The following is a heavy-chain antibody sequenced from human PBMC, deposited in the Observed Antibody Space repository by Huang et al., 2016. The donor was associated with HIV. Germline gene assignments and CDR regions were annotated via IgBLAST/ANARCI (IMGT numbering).Heavy chain of an antibody. D-gene: IGHD3-3*01. J-gene: IGHJ4*02. Sequence: EVLLLESGGGLVQPGGSLRLSCVASGFTFSSYAMSWVRQGPGKGLEWVSGITDGINNRYYAQSGKGRFAVSRDESTNTLYLQMNSLRAEDTAVYYCAKDADTSGYDVLGPFGSWGQGTLVTVSS. V-gene: IGHV3-23*01. CDR1: GFTFSSYA. CDR2: ITDGINNR. CDR3: AKDADTSGYDVLGPFGS.